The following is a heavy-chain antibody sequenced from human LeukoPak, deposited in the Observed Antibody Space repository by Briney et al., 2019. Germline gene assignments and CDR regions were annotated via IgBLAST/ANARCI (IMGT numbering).Heavy chain of an antibody. V-gene: IGHV4-59*08. D-gene: IGHD1-26*01. J-gene: IGHJ4*02. CDR2: IYYSGST. CDR1: GGSISSYY. CDR3: ARQELGLFDY. Sequence: SETLSLTCTVSGGSISSYYWSWIRQPPGKGLEWIGYIYYSGSTNYNPPLKSRVTISVDTSKNQFSLKLSSVTAADTAVYYCARQELGLFDYWGQGTLVTVSS.